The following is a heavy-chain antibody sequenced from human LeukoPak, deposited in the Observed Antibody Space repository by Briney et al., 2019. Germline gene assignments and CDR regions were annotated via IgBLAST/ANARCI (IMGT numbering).Heavy chain of an antibody. J-gene: IGHJ4*02. CDR2: IIPIFGPA. D-gene: IGHD1-20*01. CDR1: GGTFSRSA. CDR3: ARDQAIYNWNPLRQTLDS. Sequence: GASVKVSCKASGGTFSRSAISWVRQAPGQGLEWMGGIIPIFGPADYAQKFQGRVTITADESTSTAYLELSSLTAEDTAVYYCARDQAIYNWNPLRQTLDSWGQGTLVTVSS. V-gene: IGHV1-69*13.